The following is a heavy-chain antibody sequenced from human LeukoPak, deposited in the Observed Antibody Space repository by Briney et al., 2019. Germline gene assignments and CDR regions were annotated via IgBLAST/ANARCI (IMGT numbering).Heavy chain of an antibody. CDR2: IYTSGST. CDR1: GGSISSGSYY. CDR3: ARATMFGDYFDY. Sequence: SETLSLTRTVSGGSISSGSYYWSWIRQPAGKGLEWIGRIYTSGSTNYNPSLKSRVTISVDTSKNQFSLKLSSVTAADTAVYYCARATMFGDYFDYWGQGTLVTVSS. J-gene: IGHJ4*02. V-gene: IGHV4-61*02. D-gene: IGHD3-10*02.